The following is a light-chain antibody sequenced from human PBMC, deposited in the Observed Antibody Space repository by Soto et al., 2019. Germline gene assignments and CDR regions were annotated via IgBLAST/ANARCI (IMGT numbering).Light chain of an antibody. J-gene: IGKJ1*01. V-gene: IGKV1-5*01. CDR3: QQYKTYART. CDR1: QSISSW. CDR2: DAS. Sequence: DIQMTQSPSTLSASVGDRVTITCRASQSISSWLAWYQQKPGKAPKFLIYDASTLESGVPSRFSGSGSGTEFTLTIGSLQPDDFATYYCQQYKTYARTFGQGTKVEIK.